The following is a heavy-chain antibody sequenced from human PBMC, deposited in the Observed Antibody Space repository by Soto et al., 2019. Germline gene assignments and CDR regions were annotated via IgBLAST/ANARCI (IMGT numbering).Heavy chain of an antibody. D-gene: IGHD4-17*01. CDR1: GFTFSSYA. V-gene: IGHV3-30-3*01. J-gene: IGHJ4*02. Sequence: QVQLVESGGGVVQPGRSLRLSCAASGFTFSSYAMHWVRQAPGKGLEWVAVISYDGSNKYYADSVKGRFTISRDNSKNTLYLQMNSLRAEDTAVYYCARGGRSGDYVRYWGQETLVTVSS. CDR3: ARGGRSGDYVRY. CDR2: ISYDGSNK.